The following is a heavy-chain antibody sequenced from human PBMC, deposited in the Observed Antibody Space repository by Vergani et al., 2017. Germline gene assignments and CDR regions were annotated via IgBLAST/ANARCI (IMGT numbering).Heavy chain of an antibody. CDR1: GGSISSSSYY. CDR3: ARRPDSSGYYYGFDY. J-gene: IGHJ4*02. V-gene: IGHV4-39*01. Sequence: QLQLQESGPGLVKPSETLSLTCTVSGGSISSSSYYWGWIRQPPGKGLEWIASIYDSGTTFYNPSLKSRVTISVDTSKNQFSLKLSSVTAADTAVYYCARRPDSSGYYYGFDYWGQGTLVTVSS. D-gene: IGHD3-22*01. CDR2: IYDSGTT.